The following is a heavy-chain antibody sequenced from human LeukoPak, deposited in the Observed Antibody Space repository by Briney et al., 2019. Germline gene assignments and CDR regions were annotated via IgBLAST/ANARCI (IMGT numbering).Heavy chain of an antibody. CDR3: ARDRDIVVVPAAPYSEPPDYYMDV. CDR2: ISSSSSTI. Sequence: GGSLRLSCAASGFTFSSYSMNWVRQAPGKGLEWVSYISSSSSTIYYADSVKGRFTISRDNAKNSLYLQMNSLRAEDTAVYYCARDRDIVVVPAAPYSEPPDYYMDVWGKGTTVTVSS. J-gene: IGHJ6*03. V-gene: IGHV3-48*04. D-gene: IGHD2-2*01. CDR1: GFTFSSYS.